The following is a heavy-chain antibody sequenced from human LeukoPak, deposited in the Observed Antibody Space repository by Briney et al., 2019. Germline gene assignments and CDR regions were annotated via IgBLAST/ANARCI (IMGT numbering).Heavy chain of an antibody. V-gene: IGHV4-38-2*02. J-gene: IGHJ4*02. CDR1: GYSVSSGYY. Sequence: PSETLSLTCTVSGYSVSSGYYWGWIRQPPGKGLEWIGSIYHSGSTYYNPSLKSRVTISVDTSKNQFSLKLSSVTAADTAVYYCARVLRELLNWGQGTLVTVSS. D-gene: IGHD1-26*01. CDR2: IYHSGST. CDR3: ARVLRELLN.